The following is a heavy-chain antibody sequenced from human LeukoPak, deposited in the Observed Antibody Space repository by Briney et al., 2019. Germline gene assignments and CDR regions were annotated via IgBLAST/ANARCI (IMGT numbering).Heavy chain of an antibody. D-gene: IGHD3-10*01. Sequence: ASVKVSCKASGYTFTSYGISWVRQAPGQGLEWMGWISAYNGNTNYAQKLQGRVTMTTDTSTSTAYMELRRLRSEDTAVYYCATVPTGGYYGSGSLDYWGQGTLVTVSS. V-gene: IGHV1-18*01. J-gene: IGHJ4*02. CDR2: ISAYNGNT. CDR3: ATVPTGGYYGSGSLDY. CDR1: GYTFTSYG.